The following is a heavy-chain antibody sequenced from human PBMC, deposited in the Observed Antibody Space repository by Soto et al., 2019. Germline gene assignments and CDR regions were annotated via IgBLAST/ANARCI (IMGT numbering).Heavy chain of an antibody. CDR1: GGTFSSYA. CDR2: IIPIFGTA. CDR3: ARDRLYDSSGYYCPNGYYYGMDV. Sequence: GASVKVSCKASGGTFSSYAISWVRQAPGQGLEWMGGIIPIFGTANYAQKFQGRVTITADKSTSTAYMELSSLRSEDTAVYYCARDRLYDSSGYYCPNGYYYGMDVWGQGTTVTVSS. J-gene: IGHJ6*02. D-gene: IGHD3-22*01. V-gene: IGHV1-69*06.